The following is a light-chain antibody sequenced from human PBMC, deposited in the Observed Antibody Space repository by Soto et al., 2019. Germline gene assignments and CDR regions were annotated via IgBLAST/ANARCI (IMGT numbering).Light chain of an antibody. J-gene: IGKJ4*01. Sequence: EIVLTQSPSTLSLSPGSRPTLACRASQSVSSYLAWYQQKPGQAPRILIYDASNRATGIPARFSGSGYGTDFTLTISSLETEDFAVYYCQQYYRTPLTFGGGTKVDIK. CDR2: DAS. CDR3: QQYYRTPLT. V-gene: IGKV3-11*01. CDR1: QSVSSY.